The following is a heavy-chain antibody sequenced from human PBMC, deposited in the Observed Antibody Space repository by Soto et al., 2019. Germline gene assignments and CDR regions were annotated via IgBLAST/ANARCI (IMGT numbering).Heavy chain of an antibody. Sequence: NPSETLSLTCTVSGYFIGTGYYWGWIRQPPGKGLEWIGNIFHSGSTYYNPSLSGRVTISLDTSKNQFSLKLTSVTAADTAVFYCARGLEWSGNDYWGQGTLVTVSS. V-gene: IGHV4-38-2*02. CDR3: ARGLEWSGNDY. CDR2: IFHSGST. CDR1: GYFIGTGYY. D-gene: IGHD3-3*01. J-gene: IGHJ4*02.